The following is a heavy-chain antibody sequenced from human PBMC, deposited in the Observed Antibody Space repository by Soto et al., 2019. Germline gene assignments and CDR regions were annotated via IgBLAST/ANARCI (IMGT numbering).Heavy chain of an antibody. CDR3: SRGVTVFGPVSRFWFDP. CDR2: IDYSGST. J-gene: IGHJ5*02. V-gene: IGHV4-59*08. Sequence: PSETLSLTCTVSSDSISDNYWSWIRQPPGKGLEWIGYIDYSGSTNYNPSLNGRVSMSIHTSTNQFSLTLNSLTAAARAVYFCSRGVTVFGPVSRFWFDPWGQGTVVTVSS. D-gene: IGHD3-3*01. CDR1: SDSISDNY.